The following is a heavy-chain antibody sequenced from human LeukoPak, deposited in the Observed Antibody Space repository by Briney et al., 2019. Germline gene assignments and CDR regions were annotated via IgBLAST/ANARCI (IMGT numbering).Heavy chain of an antibody. J-gene: IGHJ4*02. CDR2: IFHSGNT. D-gene: IGHD2-21*02. Sequence: SETLSLTCTVSGGSVSCGNFYWSWIRQPPGKGLEWIGYIFHSGNTNYNPSLKSRVTMSVDTSKSQFSLKLSSVTAADTAVYYCAPSAGDCYGYYFDYWAQGTLVTVSS. CDR3: APSAGDCYGYYFDY. V-gene: IGHV4-61*01. CDR1: GGSVSCGNFY.